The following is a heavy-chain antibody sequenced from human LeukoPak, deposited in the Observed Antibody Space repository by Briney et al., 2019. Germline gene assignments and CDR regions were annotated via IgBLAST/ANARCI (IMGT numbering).Heavy chain of an antibody. Sequence: KPGESLRISCKASGYIFTNYNIGWVRQMSGKGLEWVGIMYPGDSDARYSPSFQGQVTISADKSASTAYLQWSSLKISDTAIYYCERPSSGWTSRLDFWGQGTLVSVSS. V-gene: IGHV5-51*03. D-gene: IGHD6-19*01. CDR3: ERPSSGWTSRLDF. CDR2: MYPGDSDA. J-gene: IGHJ4*02. CDR1: GYIFTNYN.